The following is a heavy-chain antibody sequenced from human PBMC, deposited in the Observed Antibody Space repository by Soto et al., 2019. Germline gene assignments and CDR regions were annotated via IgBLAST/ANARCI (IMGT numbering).Heavy chain of an antibody. J-gene: IGHJ6*02. D-gene: IGHD7-27*01. Sequence: GGSLRLSCAASGFTFSSYAMSWVRQAPGKGLEWVSAISGSGGSTYYADSVKGRFTISRDNSKNTLYLQMNSLRAEDTAVYYCAKVGTGDSPYYYYGMDVWGQGTMVTVSS. CDR1: GFTFSSYA. V-gene: IGHV3-23*01. CDR3: AKVGTGDSPYYYYGMDV. CDR2: ISGSGGST.